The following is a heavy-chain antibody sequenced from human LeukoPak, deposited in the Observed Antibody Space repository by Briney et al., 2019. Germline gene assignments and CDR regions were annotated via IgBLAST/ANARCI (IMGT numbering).Heavy chain of an antibody. D-gene: IGHD2-2*01. V-gene: IGHV4-31*03. J-gene: IGHJ4*02. CDR1: GGSISSGGYY. Sequence: TSDTLSLTCTVSGGSISSGGYYWTWVPQHPGKGLEWVGYIFYSGSTCYNPSLKSRITISEDTSKNQFSLKLSSVTAADTAVYYCAREPRYCRSTSCYYFDYWGQGTLVTVSS. CDR3: AREPRYCRSTSCYYFDY. CDR2: IFYSGST.